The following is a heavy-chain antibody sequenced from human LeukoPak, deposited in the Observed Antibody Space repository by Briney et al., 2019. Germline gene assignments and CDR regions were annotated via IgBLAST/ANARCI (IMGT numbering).Heavy chain of an antibody. Sequence: HPGGSLRLSCAASGFTFSSYAMSWVRQAPGKGLEWVSAISGSGGSTYYADSVKGRFTISRDNSKNTLYLQMNSLRAEDTAVYYCAKVGGAALRPETHFDYWGQGTLVTVSS. V-gene: IGHV3-23*01. CDR3: AKVGGAALRPETHFDY. CDR2: ISGSGGST. CDR1: GFTFSSYA. J-gene: IGHJ4*02. D-gene: IGHD6-6*01.